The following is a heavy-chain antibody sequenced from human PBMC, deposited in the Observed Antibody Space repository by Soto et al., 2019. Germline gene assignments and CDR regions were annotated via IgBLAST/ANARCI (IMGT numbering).Heavy chain of an antibody. V-gene: IGHV1-46*03. CDR3: ARGGHIAVVTASFDY. CDR2: VNPSGGST. Sequence: ASVKVSCKASGYTFTSHYIHWVRQAPGQGLEWMGIVNPSGGSTSFAQNFQGRVTMTRDTSTSTVFMELSSLRSADTAVYYCARGGHIAVVTASFDYWGQGTLVTVSS. CDR1: GYTFTSHY. D-gene: IGHD2-21*02. J-gene: IGHJ4*02.